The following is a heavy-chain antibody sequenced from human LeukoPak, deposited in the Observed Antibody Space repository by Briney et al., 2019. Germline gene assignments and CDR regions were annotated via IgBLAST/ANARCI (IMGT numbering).Heavy chain of an antibody. J-gene: IGHJ1*01. D-gene: IGHD6-13*01. Sequence: SETLSLTCTASGGSISSYYWSWIRQPPGKGLERIGYIYYSGSTNYNPSLKRRVPISVDTSKTQLSLKLSSVTAAATAVYYCARAAAAAPAEYFQHWGQGTLVTVSS. V-gene: IGHV4-59*01. CDR2: IYYSGST. CDR1: GGSISSYY. CDR3: ARAAAAAPAEYFQH.